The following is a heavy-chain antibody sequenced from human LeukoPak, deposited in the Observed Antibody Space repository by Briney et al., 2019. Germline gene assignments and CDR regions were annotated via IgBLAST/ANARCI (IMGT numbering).Heavy chain of an antibody. Sequence: GSSVKVSCKASGGTFSSYAISWVRQAPGQGLEWMGGIIPIFGTANYAQKFQGRVTITADGSTSTAYMELSSLRSEDTAVYYCARSRYDYVWGSYRLDAFDIWGQGTMVTVSS. J-gene: IGHJ3*02. CDR3: ARSRYDYVWGSYRLDAFDI. D-gene: IGHD3-16*02. CDR2: IIPIFGTA. V-gene: IGHV1-69*01. CDR1: GGTFSSYA.